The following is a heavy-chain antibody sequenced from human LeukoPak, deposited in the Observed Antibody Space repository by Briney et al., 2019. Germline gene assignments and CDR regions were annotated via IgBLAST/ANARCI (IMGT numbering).Heavy chain of an antibody. Sequence: PGGSLRLSCAASGFTFSSYAMHWVRQAPGKGLEWVAVISYDGGNKYYGDSVKGRFTISRDNSKNTLYLQMNSLRAEDTAVYYCARGNYDFWSATDYWGQGALVTVSS. CDR3: ARGNYDFWSATDY. D-gene: IGHD3-3*01. J-gene: IGHJ4*02. CDR1: GFTFSSYA. V-gene: IGHV3-30-3*01. CDR2: ISYDGGNK.